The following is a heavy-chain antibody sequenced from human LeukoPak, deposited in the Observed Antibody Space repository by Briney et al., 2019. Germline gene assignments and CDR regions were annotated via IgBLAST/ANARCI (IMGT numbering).Heavy chain of an antibody. D-gene: IGHD2-8*01. J-gene: IGHJ4*02. CDR3: ARGVAGYCTNGVCYPLEY. CDR2: INSDGSST. CDR1: GFTFSSYW. V-gene: IGHV3-74*01. Sequence: GSLSLSCAASGFTFSSYWMHWVRQAPGKGLVWVSLINSDGSSTSSAASVKGRFTISKDNAKNTLYLQMNSLRAEDTAVYYCARGVAGYCTNGVCYPLEYWGQGTLVTVSS.